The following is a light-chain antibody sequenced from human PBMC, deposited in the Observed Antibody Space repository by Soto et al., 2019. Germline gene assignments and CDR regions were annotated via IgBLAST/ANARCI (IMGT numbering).Light chain of an antibody. CDR2: GAS. J-gene: IGKJ4*01. CDR1: PSVSSN. CDR3: QQYNNWPPLT. V-gene: IGKV3-15*01. Sequence: EIVITRSPAPLSVSPGERATLSCRASPSVSSNLAWYQQKPGQTPRLLIYGASTRATGIPARFSGSGSGTEFTLTISSLQSEDFAVYYCQQYNNWPPLTFGGGTKVDIK.